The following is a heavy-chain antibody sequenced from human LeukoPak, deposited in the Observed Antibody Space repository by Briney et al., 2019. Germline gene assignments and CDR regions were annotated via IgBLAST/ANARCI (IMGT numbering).Heavy chain of an antibody. J-gene: IGHJ6*03. CDR1: GFTFSSYG. D-gene: IGHD2-15*01. V-gene: IGHV3-7*01. Sequence: GGSLRLSCAASGFTFSSYGMHWVRQAPGKGLEWVANIKGDGSMKKYADSVKGRFTISRDNAKNSMYLQMNSLRAEETAVYFCAGTAYSDEGMDVWGKGTTVTVSS. CDR3: AGTAYSDEGMDV. CDR2: IKGDGSMK.